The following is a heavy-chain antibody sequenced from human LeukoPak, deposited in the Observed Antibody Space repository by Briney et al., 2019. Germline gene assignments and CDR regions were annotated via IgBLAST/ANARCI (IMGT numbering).Heavy chain of an antibody. Sequence: ASETLSLTCTVSGGSISSSSYYWGWIRQPPGKGLEWIGSIYYSGSTYYNPSLKSRVTISVDTSKNQFSLKLSSVTAADTAVYYCARLGNRSYNWFDPWGQGTLVTVSS. J-gene: IGHJ5*02. V-gene: IGHV4-39*01. CDR2: IYYSGST. CDR3: ARLGNRSYNWFDP. D-gene: IGHD7-27*01. CDR1: GGSISSSSYY.